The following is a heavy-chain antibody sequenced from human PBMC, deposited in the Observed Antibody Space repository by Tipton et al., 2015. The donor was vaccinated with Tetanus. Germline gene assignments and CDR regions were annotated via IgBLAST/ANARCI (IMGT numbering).Heavy chain of an antibody. CDR3: AGDQSGWFSPFEC. CDR2: IYDSGDT. J-gene: IGHJ4*02. D-gene: IGHD3-3*01. CDR1: GGSIRGGTFY. V-gene: IGHV4-39*07. Sequence: TLSLTCTVSGGSIRGGTFYWSWMRQPAGKGLEWIGSIYDSGDTYYNPSLKSRVTISVDTSKNQFSLNLSSMAAAATGVYYCAGDQSGWFSPFECWGPGVLVTAAS.